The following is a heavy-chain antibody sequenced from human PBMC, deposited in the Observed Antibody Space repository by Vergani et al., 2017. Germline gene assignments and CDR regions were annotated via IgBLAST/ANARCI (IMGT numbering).Heavy chain of an antibody. CDR3: TKAGQYDSDNFHDS. CDR2: IRYDGTKR. V-gene: IGHV3-30*02. J-gene: IGHJ1*01. Sequence: EKLVESGGGLVQPGGSLRLSCIASGFTFRIYGMHWVRQAPGKGLEWVAFIRYDGTKRFYGDSVKGRFTISRDNSQTTVFLQMNSLRADDSAVYYCTKAGQYDSDNFHDSWGQGALVTVAS. D-gene: IGHD3-22*01. CDR1: GFTFRIYG.